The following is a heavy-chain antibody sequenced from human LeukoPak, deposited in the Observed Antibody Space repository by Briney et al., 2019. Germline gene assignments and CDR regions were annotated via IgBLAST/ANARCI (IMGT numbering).Heavy chain of an antibody. CDR3: ATHYCDSTSCYAGGDY. J-gene: IGHJ4*02. Sequence: GGSLRLSCVGSGFTVSSNYMNWVRQAPGKGLEWVSAISGSGGSAYYTDSVKGRFTISRDNSKNTLYLQMNSLRAEDTAVYYCATHYCDSTSCYAGGDYWGQGTLVTVSS. V-gene: IGHV3-23*01. CDR2: ISGSGGSA. D-gene: IGHD2-2*01. CDR1: GFTVSSNY.